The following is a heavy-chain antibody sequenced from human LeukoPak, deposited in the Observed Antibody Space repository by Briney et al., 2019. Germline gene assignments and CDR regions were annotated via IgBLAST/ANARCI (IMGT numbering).Heavy chain of an antibody. CDR1: GFTFDDYA. CDR3: AKVTGGIAAAPNNAFDI. D-gene: IGHD6-13*01. V-gene: IGHV3-9*01. Sequence: GGSLRLSCAASGFTFDDYAMHWVRQAPGKGLEWVSGISWNSGSIGYADSAKGRSTISRDNAKNSLYLQMNSLRAEDTALYYCAKVTGGIAAAPNNAFDIWGQGTMVTVSS. J-gene: IGHJ3*02. CDR2: ISWNSGSI.